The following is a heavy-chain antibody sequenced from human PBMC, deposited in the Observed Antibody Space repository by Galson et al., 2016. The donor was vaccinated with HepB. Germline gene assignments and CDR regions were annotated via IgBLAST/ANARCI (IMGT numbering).Heavy chain of an antibody. J-gene: IGHJ4*01. CDR1: GVSISTNVYY. CDR3: ATRPSQHFDT. Sequence: TLSLTCSVSGVSISTNVYYWDWIRQSPGEGLQWIGNMHSSGTTYYNPSLRSRVSISVDTSKNQFSLHLKSVTAADTGVYFCATRPSQHFDTWGRGTLVTVST. CDR2: MHSSGTT. V-gene: IGHV4-39*01.